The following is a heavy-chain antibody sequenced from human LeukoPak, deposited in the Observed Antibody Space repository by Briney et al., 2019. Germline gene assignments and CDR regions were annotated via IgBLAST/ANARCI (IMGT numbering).Heavy chain of an antibody. CDR1: GGSISSYF. D-gene: IGHD1-26*01. CDR2: IYSSGST. J-gene: IGHJ3*02. CDR3: ARDSGSQRAFDI. V-gene: IGHV4-59*01. Sequence: SETLSLTCTVSGGSISSYFWSWIRQPGGKGLEWIGFIYSSGSTNYNPSLRSRVTISVDTSKNQFSLKLRSVIAADTAVYYCARDSGSQRAFDIWGQGTMVTVSS.